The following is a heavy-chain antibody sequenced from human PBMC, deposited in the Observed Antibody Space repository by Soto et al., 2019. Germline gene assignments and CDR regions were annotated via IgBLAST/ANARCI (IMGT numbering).Heavy chain of an antibody. Sequence: QVQLVESGGGVVQPGRSLRLSCAASGFTFSSYGMHWVRQAPGKGLEWVAVISYDGSNKYYADSVKGRFTISRDNSKNTLYLQMNRPRAEDTAVYYCAKAPAKDYYYINPDAFDIWGQGTMVTVSS. V-gene: IGHV3-30*18. D-gene: IGHD2-21*02. CDR1: GFTFSSYG. CDR2: ISYDGSNK. J-gene: IGHJ3*02. CDR3: AKAPAKDYYYINPDAFDI.